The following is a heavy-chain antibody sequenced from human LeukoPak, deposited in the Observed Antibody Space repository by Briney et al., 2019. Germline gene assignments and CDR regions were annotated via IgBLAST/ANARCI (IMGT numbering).Heavy chain of an antibody. CDR3: AGGMVPANSGMDV. Sequence: GGSLRLSCAASGFTFSSYSMNWVRQAPGKGLEWVSSISSSSSYIYYADSVKGRFTISRDNAKNSLYLQMNSLRAEDTAVYYCAGGMVPANSGMDVWGQGTTVTVSS. CDR1: GFTFSSYS. CDR2: ISSSSSYI. D-gene: IGHD2-2*01. V-gene: IGHV3-21*01. J-gene: IGHJ6*02.